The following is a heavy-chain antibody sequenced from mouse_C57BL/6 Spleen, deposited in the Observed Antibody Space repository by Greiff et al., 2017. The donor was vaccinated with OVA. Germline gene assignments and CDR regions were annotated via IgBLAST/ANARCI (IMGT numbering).Heavy chain of an antibody. V-gene: IGHV3-6*01. CDR3: ARGDWDFDY. Sequence: EVKLQESGPGLVKPSQSLSLTCSVTGYSITSGYYWNWIRQFPGNKLEWMGYISYDGSNNYNPSLKNRISITHDTSKNQFFLKLSSVTTEDTATYCCARGDWDFDYWGQGTTLTVSS. CDR1: GYSITSGYY. J-gene: IGHJ2*01. CDR2: ISYDGSN. D-gene: IGHD4-1*01.